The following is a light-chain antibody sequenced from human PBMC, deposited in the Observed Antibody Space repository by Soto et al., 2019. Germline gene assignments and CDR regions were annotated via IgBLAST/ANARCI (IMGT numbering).Light chain of an antibody. V-gene: IGKV1-39*01. CDR1: QNINTY. J-gene: IGKJ3*01. CDR2: AAS. Sequence: DIQMTQSPSSLSASVGDRVTITCRASQNINTYLNWYQQKPGKAPKLLIFAASSLQSGVPSRFSGGGSRTDFTLTISSLQPEDFATYYWQQSSTARFTFGPGTKVDI. CDR3: QQSSTARFT.